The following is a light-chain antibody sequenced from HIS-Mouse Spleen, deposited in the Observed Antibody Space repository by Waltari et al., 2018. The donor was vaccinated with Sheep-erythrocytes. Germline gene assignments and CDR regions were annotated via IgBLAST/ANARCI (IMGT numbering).Light chain of an antibody. CDR2: QDS. Sequence: SYELTQPPSVSVSPGQTASITCSGDKLGDKYACWYQQTPGQSPVRVIYQDSKRPSGIPERFSASNAGNTATLTISGTQAMDEADYYCQAWDSSTGVVFGGGTKLTVL. J-gene: IGLJ2*01. CDR1: KLGDKY. CDR3: QAWDSSTGVV. V-gene: IGLV3-1*01.